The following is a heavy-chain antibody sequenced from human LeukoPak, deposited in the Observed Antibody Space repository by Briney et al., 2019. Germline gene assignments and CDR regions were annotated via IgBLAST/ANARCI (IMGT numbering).Heavy chain of an antibody. Sequence: PSETLSLTCTVSGGSISSGDYYWSWIRQPPGKGLEWIGYIYYSGSTYYNPSLKSRVTISVDTSKNQFSLKLSSVTAADTAVYYCAGQKMYYDFWSGYSRYFDYWGQGTLVTVSS. J-gene: IGHJ4*02. D-gene: IGHD3-3*01. CDR2: IYYSGST. CDR1: GGSISSGDYY. V-gene: IGHV4-31*03. CDR3: AGQKMYYDFWSGYSRYFDY.